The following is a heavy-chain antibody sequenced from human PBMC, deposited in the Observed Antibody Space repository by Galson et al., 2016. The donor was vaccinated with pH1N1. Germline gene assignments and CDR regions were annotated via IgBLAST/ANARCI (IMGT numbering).Heavy chain of an antibody. D-gene: IGHD5-12*01. V-gene: IGHV2-5*02. J-gene: IGHJ3*01. Sequence: PALVKPPQTLTLTCTFSGFSVRTRGVGVGWIRQPPGKSLEWLAIVYWDDDKRYSPSLKSRLTITKDTSKNQVVLTMTNMDPVDTGTYYCAHREVTITNAFDVWGQGTLVTVSS. CDR3: AHREVTITNAFDV. CDR2: VYWDDDK. CDR1: GFSVRTRGVG.